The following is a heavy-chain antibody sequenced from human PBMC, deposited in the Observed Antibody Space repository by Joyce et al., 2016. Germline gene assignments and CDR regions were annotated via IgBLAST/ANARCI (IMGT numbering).Heavy chain of an antibody. CDR2: IYPDDADT. D-gene: IGHD3-10*01. CDR3: ARLPGTENTGLDY. Sequence: EVQLVQSGAEVKQPGESLKISCRGSGYNFIDYWIGWVRQLPGKGLEWMGIIYPDDADTRYSPSFQGQVTISADKSVTTAYLQWSSLKASETAMYYCARLPGTENTGLDYWGQGTLVTVSS. V-gene: IGHV5-51*01. J-gene: IGHJ4*02. CDR1: GYNFIDYW.